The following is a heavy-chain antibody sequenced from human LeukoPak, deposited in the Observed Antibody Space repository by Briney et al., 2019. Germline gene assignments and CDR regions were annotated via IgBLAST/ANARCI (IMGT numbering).Heavy chain of an antibody. CDR1: GFTFSRHH. J-gene: IGHJ6*02. D-gene: IGHD2-21*01. CDR2: ISATSTFI. CDR3: ATIPTGGLVRAGVIDV. V-gene: IGHV3-21*01. Sequence: GGSLRLSCSASGFTFSRHHMTGVRQAPGKGLEWVSSISATSTFIEDADSVKGRFTISRDNAKNSVYLQMDSLKDEDTAVYYCATIPTGGLVRAGVIDVWGQGTTVTVSS.